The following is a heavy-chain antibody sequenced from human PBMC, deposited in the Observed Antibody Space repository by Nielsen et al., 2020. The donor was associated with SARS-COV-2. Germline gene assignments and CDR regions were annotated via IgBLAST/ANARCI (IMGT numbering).Heavy chain of an antibody. V-gene: IGHV3-21*01. D-gene: IGHD5-24*01. Sequence: GESLKISCVASGFTFRNYSMNWVRQAPGKGLEWVSSISSSSSYIYYADSVKGRFTISRDNAKNSLYLQMNSLRAEDTAVYYCARRKMATMGDLDYWGQGTLVTVSS. J-gene: IGHJ4*02. CDR1: GFTFRNYS. CDR2: ISSSSSYI. CDR3: ARRKMATMGDLDY.